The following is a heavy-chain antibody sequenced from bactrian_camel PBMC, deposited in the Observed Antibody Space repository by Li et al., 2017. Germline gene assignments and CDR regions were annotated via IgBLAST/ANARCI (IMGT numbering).Heavy chain of an antibody. CDR2: IESDGTT. D-gene: IGHD4*01. CDR3: ATRRGRDWQKWDLERTYNY. Sequence: HVQLVESGGGSVQAGGSLRLSCAASGYTHSPYCMGWFRQAPGKKREWVGSIESDGTTEYTDSVKGRFTISRDNDANTVYLQMNTLNPDDTATYYCATRRGRDWQKWDLERTYNYWGHGTQVTVS. V-gene: IGHV3S53*01. CDR1: GYTHSPYC. J-gene: IGHJ4*01.